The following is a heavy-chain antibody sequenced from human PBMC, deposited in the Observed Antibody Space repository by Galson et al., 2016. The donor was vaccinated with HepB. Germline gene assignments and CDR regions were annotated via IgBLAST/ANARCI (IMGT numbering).Heavy chain of an antibody. Sequence: SLRLSCAPSGFSLTYYAMTWVRQAPGKGLEWVSVITHSGDGTYYADSVKGRFTISKDNSKNTVYLQMSSLRAEDTALYFCARFVAYAMDVWGQGTTVTVSS. CDR3: ARFVAYAMDV. CDR1: GFSLTYYA. J-gene: IGHJ6*02. D-gene: IGHD2-15*01. V-gene: IGHV3-23*01. CDR2: ITHSGDGT.